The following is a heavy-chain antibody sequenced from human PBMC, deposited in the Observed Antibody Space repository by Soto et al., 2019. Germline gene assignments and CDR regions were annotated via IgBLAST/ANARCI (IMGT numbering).Heavy chain of an antibody. J-gene: IGHJ6*02. D-gene: IGHD6-6*01. V-gene: IGHV3-53*05. CDR3: ARDTFSSSSLVDGLDV. CDR1: GFAVTNNY. CDR2: IYSDGTT. Sequence: PGGSLRLSCAASGFAVTNNYMHWVRQAPGKGLEWVSLIYSDGTTFYADSVKGRFTISRENSKNTLYLQMNSLRPEDTAVYYCARDTFSSSSLVDGLDVWGQGTTVTVSS.